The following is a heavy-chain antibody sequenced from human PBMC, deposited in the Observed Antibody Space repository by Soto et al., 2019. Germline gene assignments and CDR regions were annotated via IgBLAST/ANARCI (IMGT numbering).Heavy chain of an antibody. J-gene: IGHJ4*02. Sequence: GGSLRLSCAASGFSFHDVWMNWVRQAPGKGLEWVGRIKSKTDGETTDYAAPVKGRFSVSRDDSKNTLYLQMNSLKTEDTAVYYCTADLIGTYYSPYDYWGQGILVTVSS. CDR2: IKSKTDGETT. D-gene: IGHD3-10*01. CDR3: TADLIGTYYSPYDY. V-gene: IGHV3-15*07. CDR1: GFSFHDVW.